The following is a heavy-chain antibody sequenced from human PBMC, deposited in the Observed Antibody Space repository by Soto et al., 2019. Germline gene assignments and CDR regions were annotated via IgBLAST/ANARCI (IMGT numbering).Heavy chain of an antibody. Sequence: PGESLKISCKGSGYYFPSYWIGWVRQVPGKGLEWMGIFYPGDSDTRYSPSFQGQVTISADRSISTAYLQWSSLKPSDTAMYYCARQGNGAEGFDYWGQGTLVTVSS. CDR1: GYYFPSYW. CDR3: ARQGNGAEGFDY. CDR2: FYPGDSDT. D-gene: IGHD4-17*01. V-gene: IGHV5-51*01. J-gene: IGHJ4*02.